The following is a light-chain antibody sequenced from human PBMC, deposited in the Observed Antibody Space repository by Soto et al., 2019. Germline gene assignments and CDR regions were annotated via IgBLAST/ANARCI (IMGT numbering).Light chain of an antibody. J-gene: IGLJ1*01. Sequence: QSVLTQSPSASGTPGQRVTISCSGSSSNIGTKYVYWYQQLPGTAPKLLIYRNNQRPSGVPDRFSGSKSGTSASLAISGLRSEDEADYYCAAWGDSLSGYVFATGTKVTVL. CDR3: AAWGDSLSGYV. CDR2: RNN. CDR1: SSNIGTKY. V-gene: IGLV1-47*01.